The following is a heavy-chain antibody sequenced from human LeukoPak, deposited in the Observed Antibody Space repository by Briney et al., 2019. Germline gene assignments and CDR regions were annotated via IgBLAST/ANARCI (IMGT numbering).Heavy chain of an antibody. CDR2: ISWNSGSI. V-gene: IGHV3-9*01. J-gene: IGHJ4*02. D-gene: IGHD2-2*01. CDR3: AKESCSSTSCYLGGYFDY. Sequence: SLRLSCAASGFTFDDYAMHWVRQAPGKGLEWVSGISWNSGSIGYADPVKGRFTISRDNAKNSLYLQMNSLRAEDTALYYCAKESCSSTSCYLGGYFDYWGQGTLVTVSS. CDR1: GFTFDDYA.